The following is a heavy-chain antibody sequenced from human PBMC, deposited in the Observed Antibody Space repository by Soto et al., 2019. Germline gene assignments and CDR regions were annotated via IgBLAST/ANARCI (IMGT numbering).Heavy chain of an antibody. J-gene: IGHJ6*03. D-gene: IGHD3-10*02. CDR1: GFVFSTAG. V-gene: IGHV3-33*01. CDR3: ASGSEVVTAYVYMDV. Sequence: QVQVVESGGGVVQPGRSLRLSCAASGFVFSTAGMHWVRQAPGKGLEWVALIWNDGNNKNYADSVKGRFTVSRDNSQNTLYLEMNSLRAEDTAVYYWASGSEVVTAYVYMDVWGKGTTVTASS. CDR2: IWNDGNNK.